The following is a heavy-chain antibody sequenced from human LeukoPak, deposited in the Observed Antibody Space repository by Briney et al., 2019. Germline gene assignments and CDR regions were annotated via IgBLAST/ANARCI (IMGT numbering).Heavy chain of an antibody. CDR1: GYGFTSYY. D-gene: IGHD3-10*01. CDR2: INPSVGGT. Sequence: ASVKVSCKAFGYGFTSYYIHWVRQAPGQGLEWMGMINPSVGGTTYARKFQGRVTMTRDTSTSTVYMELSSLRSEDTAVYYCARHGSGRYYPAEGRVDYWGQGTLVTVSS. V-gene: IGHV1-46*03. CDR3: ARHGSGRYYPAEGRVDY. J-gene: IGHJ4*02.